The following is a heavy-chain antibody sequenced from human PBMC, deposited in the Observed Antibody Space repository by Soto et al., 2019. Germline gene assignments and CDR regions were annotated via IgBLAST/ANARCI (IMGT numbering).Heavy chain of an antibody. CDR2: IRSSDGSA. D-gene: IGHD5-12*01. Sequence: EVQLLESGGGLVQPGGSLRLSCATSGFTFSNYAMSWVRQTPGKGLEWVSGIRSSDGSAFYADSVRGRFTISRDNSKNTLYLEMNSLRAEDTALYYCARGKRDYDYGRLDYWGQGILVTVSS. CDR3: ARGKRDYDYGRLDY. CDR1: GFTFSNYA. V-gene: IGHV3-23*01. J-gene: IGHJ4*02.